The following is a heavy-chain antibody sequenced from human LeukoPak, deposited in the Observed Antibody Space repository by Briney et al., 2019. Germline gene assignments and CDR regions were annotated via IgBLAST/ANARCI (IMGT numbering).Heavy chain of an antibody. CDR2: IFYTGDT. D-gene: IGHD3-16*01. J-gene: IGHJ2*01. V-gene: IGHV4-59*08. Sequence: PSETLSLTCTVSGGSISSYYWSWIRQPPGKGLEWVGYIFYTGDTSNSPSLKSRVTISLDTSKNQFSLKLRSVTAADTAVYYCARLKMGAYFDLWGRGTLVTVSS. CDR1: GGSISSYY. CDR3: ARLKMGAYFDL.